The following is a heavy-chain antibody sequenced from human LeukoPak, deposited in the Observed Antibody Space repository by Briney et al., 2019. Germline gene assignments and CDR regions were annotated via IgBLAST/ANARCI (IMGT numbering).Heavy chain of an antibody. V-gene: IGHV3-30-3*01. CDR2: ISYDGSNK. Sequence: PGGSLRLSCAASGFTFSSYAMHWVRQAPGKGLEWVAVISYDGSNKYYADSVKGRFTISRDNSKNTLYLQMNSLRAEDTAVYYCARAGSYGSGSSFDYWGQGTLVTVSS. CDR3: ARAGSYGSGSSFDY. J-gene: IGHJ4*02. CDR1: GFTFSSYA. D-gene: IGHD3-10*01.